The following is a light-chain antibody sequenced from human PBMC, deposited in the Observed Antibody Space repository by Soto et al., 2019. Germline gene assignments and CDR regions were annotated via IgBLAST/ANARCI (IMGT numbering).Light chain of an antibody. Sequence: QSFLTQPASVSGSPGQSITISCTGTSSDVGAYNYVSWYQQYPGKVPKLMIYEVSNRPSGVSNRFSGSKSGNTASLTISGLQAEDEADYYCSSYTSSSPYVFGTGTKVTVL. CDR2: EVS. J-gene: IGLJ1*01. CDR1: SSDVGAYNY. CDR3: SSYTSSSPYV. V-gene: IGLV2-14*01.